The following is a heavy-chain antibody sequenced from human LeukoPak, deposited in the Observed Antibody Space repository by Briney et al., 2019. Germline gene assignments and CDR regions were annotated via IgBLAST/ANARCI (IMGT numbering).Heavy chain of an antibody. CDR3: ARQGYCSSTSCGPFDY. Sequence: SVKVSCRASGGTFSSYTISWVRQAPGQGLEWMGRIIPILGIANYAQKFQGRVTITADKSTSTAYMELSSLRSEDTAVYYCARQGYCSSTSCGPFDYWGQGTLVTVSS. J-gene: IGHJ4*02. CDR2: IIPILGIA. V-gene: IGHV1-69*02. CDR1: GGTFSSYT. D-gene: IGHD2-2*01.